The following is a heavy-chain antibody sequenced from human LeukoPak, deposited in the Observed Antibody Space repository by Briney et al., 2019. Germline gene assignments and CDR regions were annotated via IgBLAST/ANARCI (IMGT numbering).Heavy chain of an antibody. CDR1: GFGFSNYW. J-gene: IGHJ4*02. CDR3: ARDPVEWELLLDY. Sequence: GGSLRLSCAASGFGFSNYWMGWVRQAPGKRPEWVANMNIDGSERYYADSVKGRFTISRDNARNSVFLQMSGLRVEDTAVYYCARDPVEWELLLDYWGQGTLVTVSS. D-gene: IGHD1-26*01. CDR2: MNIDGSER. V-gene: IGHV3-7*01.